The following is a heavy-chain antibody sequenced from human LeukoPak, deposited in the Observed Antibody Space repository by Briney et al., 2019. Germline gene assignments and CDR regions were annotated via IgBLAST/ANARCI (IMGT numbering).Heavy chain of an antibody. J-gene: IGHJ4*02. V-gene: IGHV3-23*01. CDR1: GFTVSSNY. Sequence: GGSLRLSCAASGFTVSSNYMSWVRQAPGNGLEWVSSVSGSGGRTFYADSVKGRFTISRDNSKNTLYVQMNALRAEDTAVYYCAKELRLSSTSCRYDYWGQGTPVTVSS. CDR2: VSGSGGRT. D-gene: IGHD2-2*01. CDR3: AKELRLSSTSCRYDY.